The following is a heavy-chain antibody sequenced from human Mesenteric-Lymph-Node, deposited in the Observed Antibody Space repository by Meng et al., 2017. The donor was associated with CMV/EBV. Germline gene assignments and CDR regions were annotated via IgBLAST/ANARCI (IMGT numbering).Heavy chain of an antibody. CDR2: IYYSGST. D-gene: IGHD2-2*01. V-gene: IGHV4-39*07. J-gene: IGHJ3*02. CDR1: GGSVSSSNYY. Sequence: SETLSLTCTVSGGSVSSSNYYWAWIRQPPGKGLEWIGSIYYSGSTYYNPSLKSRVTISVDTSKNQFSLKLSSVTAADTAVYYCARGRVYCSSTSCYYGGASDIWGQGTMVTVSS. CDR3: ARGRVYCSSTSCYYGGASDI.